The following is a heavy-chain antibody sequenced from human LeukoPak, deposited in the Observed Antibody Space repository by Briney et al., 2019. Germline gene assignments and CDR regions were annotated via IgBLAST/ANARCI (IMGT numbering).Heavy chain of an antibody. Sequence: SETLSLTCTVSGGSISSYYWSWIRQPPGKGLEWIGYTYYSGSTNYNPSLKSRVTLSVDTSKNQFSLKLTSVTAADTAVYYCARKPYYYDSSGYFDYWGQGTLVTVSS. J-gene: IGHJ4*02. V-gene: IGHV4-59*01. D-gene: IGHD3-22*01. CDR3: ARKPYYYDSSGYFDY. CDR2: TYYSGST. CDR1: GGSISSYY.